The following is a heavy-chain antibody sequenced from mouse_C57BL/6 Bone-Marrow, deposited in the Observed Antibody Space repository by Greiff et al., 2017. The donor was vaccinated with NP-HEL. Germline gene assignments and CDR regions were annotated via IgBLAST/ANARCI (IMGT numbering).Heavy chain of an antibody. CDR1: GYTFTSYG. CDR3: ARANY. V-gene: IGHV1-58*01. CDR2: IYLGNGYT. J-gene: IGHJ4*01. Sequence: VQLKESGAELVRPGSSVKMSCKTSGYTFTSYGINWVKQRPGQGLEWIGYIYLGNGYTEYNEKFKGKATLTSDTSSSTAYMQLSSLTSEDSAIYFCARANYWGQGTSVTVSS.